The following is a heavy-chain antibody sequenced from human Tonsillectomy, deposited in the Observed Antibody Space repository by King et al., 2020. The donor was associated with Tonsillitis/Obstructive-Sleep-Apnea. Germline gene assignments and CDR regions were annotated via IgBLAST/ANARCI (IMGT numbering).Heavy chain of an antibody. CDR3: ATTPQGDYSGAWGYYGMDV. V-gene: IGHV1-69*01. D-gene: IGHD1-26*01. CDR1: GGTFSSYA. J-gene: IGHJ6*02. Sequence: QLVQSGAEVKKPGSSVKVSCKASGGTFSSYAFSWVRQAPGQGLEWVGGIIPIFGTGNYAQKFRGRVTVTADEFTSTAYLELSSLRSDDTAVYYCATTPQGDYSGAWGYYGMDVWGQGTTVTVSS. CDR2: IIPIFGTG.